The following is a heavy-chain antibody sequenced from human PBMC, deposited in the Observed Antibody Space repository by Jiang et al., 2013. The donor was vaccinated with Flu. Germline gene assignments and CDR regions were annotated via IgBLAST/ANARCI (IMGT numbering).Heavy chain of an antibody. D-gene: IGHD1-1*01. CDR2: ISTGAITTI. J-gene: IGHJ4*02. Sequence: EWVSYISTGAITTIYYADSVKGRFTISRDNAKNSLYLQMNSLRDEDTAVYYCARGGRYNQFDYWGQGTLVTVSS. CDR3: ARGGRYNQFDY. V-gene: IGHV3-48*02.